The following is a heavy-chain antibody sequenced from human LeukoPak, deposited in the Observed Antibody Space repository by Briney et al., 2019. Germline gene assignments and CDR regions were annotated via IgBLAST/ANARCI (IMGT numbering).Heavy chain of an antibody. CDR3: ARTFNSGSYYMSFDY. J-gene: IGHJ4*02. Sequence: ASVKVACKASGYTFSTNGISWVRQAPGQGLEWMGWISAYNGNTNYAQKLQGRVTMTTATSTSTAYLELRRLSSDDTAVYYCARTFNSGSYYMSFDYWGQGTLVTVSS. CDR1: GYTFSTNG. V-gene: IGHV1-18*01. D-gene: IGHD1-26*01. CDR2: ISAYNGNT.